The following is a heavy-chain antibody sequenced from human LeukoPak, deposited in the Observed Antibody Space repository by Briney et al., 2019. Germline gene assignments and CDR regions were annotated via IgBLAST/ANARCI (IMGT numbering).Heavy chain of an antibody. CDR1: GYSFTSYW. CDR2: IYPGDSYT. CDR3: ARRDYGDYGAQVDY. V-gene: IGHV5-51*01. J-gene: IGHJ4*02. D-gene: IGHD4-17*01. Sequence: KGGESLNTCCKGSGYSFTSYWIGWIRQMPGKGLEWMGIIYPGDSYTRYSPSFQGQVTFQVDNSITTAYLQWISLKASDTAMYYCARRDYGDYGAQVDYWGQGTLVTVSS.